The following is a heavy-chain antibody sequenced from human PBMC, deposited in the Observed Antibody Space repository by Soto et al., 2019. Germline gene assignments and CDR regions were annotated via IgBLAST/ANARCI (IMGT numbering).Heavy chain of an antibody. CDR1: GFTFSNYA. J-gene: IGHJ4*02. CDR3: ANSFGWGSYPFDS. V-gene: IGHV3-9*01. Sequence: EVQLVESGGGLVQPGRSLRLSCAASGFTFSNYAMHWVRQAPGKGLEWVSLITWNSGSLSYADSVKGRFTISRDNAKNSLYLDMNSLRPEDTALYYCANSFGWGSYPFDSWGQGTVVTVSS. D-gene: IGHD3-10*01. CDR2: ITWNSGSL.